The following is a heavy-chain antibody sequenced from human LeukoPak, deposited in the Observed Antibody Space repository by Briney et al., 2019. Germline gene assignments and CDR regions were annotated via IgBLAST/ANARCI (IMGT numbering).Heavy chain of an antibody. Sequence: PGESLKISCKGSGYRFPSYWISWVRQMPGKGLEWMGRIDPSDSYTNYSPSFQGHVTISADKSISTAYLQWSSLKASDTAMYYCAARARDYGDFDFDYWGQGTLVTVSS. CDR2: IDPSDSYT. CDR1: GYRFPSYW. D-gene: IGHD4-17*01. CDR3: AARARDYGDFDFDY. J-gene: IGHJ4*02. V-gene: IGHV5-10-1*01.